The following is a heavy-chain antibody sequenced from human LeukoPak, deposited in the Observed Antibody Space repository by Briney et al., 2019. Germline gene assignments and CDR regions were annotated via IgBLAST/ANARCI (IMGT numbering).Heavy chain of an antibody. V-gene: IGHV3-11*05. D-gene: IGHD6-19*01. CDR1: GFTFSDYY. Sequence: GGSLRPSCAASGFTFSDYYMSWIRQAPGKGREWVSYVSSSSRYTNYADSVKGRFTISRDNAKNSLYLQMNSLRAEDTAVYYCARVTSSGWCLVYWGQGTLVTVSS. J-gene: IGHJ4*02. CDR2: VSSSSRYT. CDR3: ARVTSSGWCLVY.